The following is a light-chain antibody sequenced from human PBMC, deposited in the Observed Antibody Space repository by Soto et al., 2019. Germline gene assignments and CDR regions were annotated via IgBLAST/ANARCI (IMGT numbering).Light chain of an antibody. CDR3: CSYAGTYVV. CDR1: SSDVGGYNY. J-gene: IGLJ2*01. V-gene: IGLV2-11*01. Sequence: QSALTQPRSVSGSPGQSVTISCTGTSSDVGGYNYVSWYKQHPGKAPKLMIYDVIKRPSGVPDRFSGSKSGNTASLTISGLQAEDEADYYCCSYAGTYVVFGGGTKLTVL. CDR2: DVI.